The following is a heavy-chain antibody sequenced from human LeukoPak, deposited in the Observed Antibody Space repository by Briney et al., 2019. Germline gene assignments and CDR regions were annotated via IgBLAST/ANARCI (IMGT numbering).Heavy chain of an antibody. CDR3: ARRPTEGSTVKHAFDI. CDR2: IYTSGST. D-gene: IGHD4-17*01. V-gene: IGHV4-4*07. Sequence: SETLSLTCTVSGGSISSYYWSWIRQPAGKGLEWIGRIYTSGSTNYNPSLKSRVTISIDTSKNQFSLKLSSVTAADTAVYYCARRPTEGSTVKHAFDIWGQGTMVTVSS. J-gene: IGHJ3*02. CDR1: GGSISSYY.